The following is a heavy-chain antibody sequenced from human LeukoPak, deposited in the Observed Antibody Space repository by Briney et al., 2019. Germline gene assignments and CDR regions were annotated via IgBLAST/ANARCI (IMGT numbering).Heavy chain of an antibody. V-gene: IGHV1-69*04. Sequence: SVKVSCKASGGTFSSYAISWARQAPGQGLEWMGRIIPILGIANYAQKFQGRVTITADKSTSTAYMELSSLRSEDTAVYYCAREKDTAMANGGAFDIWGQGTMVTVSS. CDR2: IIPILGIA. CDR3: AREKDTAMANGGAFDI. J-gene: IGHJ3*02. D-gene: IGHD5-18*01. CDR1: GGTFSSYA.